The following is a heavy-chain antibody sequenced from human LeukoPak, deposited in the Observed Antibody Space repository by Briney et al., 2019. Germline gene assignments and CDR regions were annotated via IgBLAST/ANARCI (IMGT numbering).Heavy chain of an antibody. J-gene: IGHJ4*02. CDR2: INKGGSYM. V-gene: IGHV3-23*01. CDR1: GFTFRDYT. D-gene: IGHD3-22*01. CDR3: AKSLTQGWLFDY. Sequence: GGSLRLSCAASGFTFRDYTMNWVRQTPGKGLEWVSAINKGGSYMTYADSVKGRFTISRDNSKNALYLQMTSLRAEDTAVYYCAKSLTQGWLFDYWGQGTLVTVSS.